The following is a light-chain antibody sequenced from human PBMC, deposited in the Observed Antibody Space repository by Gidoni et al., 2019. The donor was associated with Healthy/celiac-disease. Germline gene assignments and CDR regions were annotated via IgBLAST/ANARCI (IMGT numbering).Light chain of an antibody. Sequence: DIQMTQSPSTLSASVGDRVTITCRASQSISSWLAWYQQKPGKAPKLLIYKASSLESGVPSRFSGSGSGTEFTLTISSLQPDDFATYYCQQYNSPGSSFGQGTKLEIK. V-gene: IGKV1-5*03. CDR1: QSISSW. J-gene: IGKJ2*04. CDR3: QQYNSPGSS. CDR2: KAS.